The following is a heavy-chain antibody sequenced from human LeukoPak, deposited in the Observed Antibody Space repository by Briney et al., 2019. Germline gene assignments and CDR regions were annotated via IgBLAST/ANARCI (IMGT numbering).Heavy chain of an antibody. CDR3: ARGYCRGSSCYGGAFDI. CDR1: GFTFSSYA. D-gene: IGHD2-15*01. CDR2: ISYDGSNK. V-gene: IGHV3-30*14. Sequence: PGRSLRLSCAASGFTFSSYAMHWVRQAPGKGLEWVAVISYDGSNKYYADSVKGRFTISRDNSKNSLYLQMNSLRAGDTAVYYCARGYCRGSSCYGGAFDIWGQGTMVTVSS. J-gene: IGHJ3*02.